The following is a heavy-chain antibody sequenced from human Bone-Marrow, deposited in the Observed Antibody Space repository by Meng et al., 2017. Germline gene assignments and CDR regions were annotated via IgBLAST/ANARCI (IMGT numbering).Heavy chain of an antibody. CDR1: GFTFSNAW. CDR3: AQGWARGAVATTIFGY. V-gene: IGHV3-15*01. D-gene: IGHD6-19*01. J-gene: IGHJ4*02. Sequence: GGSLRLSCAASGFTFSNAWMSWVRQAPGKGLEWVGRIKSKTDGGTTDYAAPVKGRFTISRDDSKNTLYLQMSSLRVEDTAVYYCAQGWARGAVATTIFGYWGQGTLVTVSS. CDR2: IKSKTDGGTT.